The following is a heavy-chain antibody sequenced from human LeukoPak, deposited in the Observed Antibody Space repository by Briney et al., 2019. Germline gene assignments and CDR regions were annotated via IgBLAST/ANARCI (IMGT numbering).Heavy chain of an antibody. J-gene: IGHJ5*02. Sequence: PSETLSLTCAVYGGSFSGYYWSWIRQPPGKGLEWIGEINHSGSTNYNPSLKSRVTISVDTSKNQFSLKLSSVTAADTAVYYCARVRYCSSTSCPWGQGTLVTVSS. CDR2: INHSGST. V-gene: IGHV4-34*01. CDR1: GGSFSGYY. D-gene: IGHD2-2*01. CDR3: ARVRYCSSTSCP.